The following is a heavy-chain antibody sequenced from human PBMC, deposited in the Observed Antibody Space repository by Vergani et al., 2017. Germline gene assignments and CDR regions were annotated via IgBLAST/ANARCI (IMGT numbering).Heavy chain of an antibody. D-gene: IGHD1-1*01. J-gene: IGHJ5*01. CDR1: GFTFSSHG. CDR3: ARWGNEKRLDS. V-gene: IGHV3-33*01. CDR2: IWYDGSNK. Sequence: QVQLVESEGGVVQPGRSLTLSCVASGFTFSSHGMHWVRQAPGQGLEWVAVIWYDGSNKYYGDSVKGRFTISRDNAKNTLYLQMTSLRVEDTAVYYCARWGNEKRLDSWGQGTLVTVSS.